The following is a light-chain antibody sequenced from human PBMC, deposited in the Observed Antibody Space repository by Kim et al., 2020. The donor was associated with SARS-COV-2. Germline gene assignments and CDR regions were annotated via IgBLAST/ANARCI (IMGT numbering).Light chain of an antibody. CDR3: QQYGSAPPYT. CDR2: HTS. V-gene: IGKV3-20*01. Sequence: PGEGATLSCRASQSVFGDYLAWYQQKHGQAPRLLVYHTSTRATGIPDRFSGSGSGTDFTLTISRLEPEDFAVYYCQQYGSAPPYTFGQGTKLEI. CDR1: QSVFGDY. J-gene: IGKJ2*01.